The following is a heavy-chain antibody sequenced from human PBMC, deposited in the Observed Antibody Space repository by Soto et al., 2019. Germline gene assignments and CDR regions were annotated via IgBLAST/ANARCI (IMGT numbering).Heavy chain of an antibody. CDR2: INHSGST. Sequence: SETLSLTCAVYGGSFSGYYWSWIRQPPGKGLEWIGEINHSGSTNYNPSLKSRVTISVDTSKNQFSLKLSSVTAADTAVYYCARVPQMLGGTTWVDDWGQGTLVTVSS. J-gene: IGHJ4*02. D-gene: IGHD4-17*01. CDR1: GGSFSGYY. CDR3: ARVPQMLGGTTWVDD. V-gene: IGHV4-34*01.